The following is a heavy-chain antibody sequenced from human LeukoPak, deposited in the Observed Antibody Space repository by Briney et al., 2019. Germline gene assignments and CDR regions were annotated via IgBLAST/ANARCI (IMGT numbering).Heavy chain of an antibody. J-gene: IGHJ4*02. CDR3: ARGSWSAADTNIDY. D-gene: IGHD6-13*01. CDR2: IKQDGTEE. V-gene: IGHV3-7*02. CDR1: GFTFSSYW. Sequence: PGGSLRLSCAAAGFTFSSYWMSWVRQAPGEGLEWVANIKQDGTEEYYMDSVKGRFSISRDNAKNSLYLQMNALRAEDTAVYYCARGSWSAADTNIDYWGQGTLVTVSS.